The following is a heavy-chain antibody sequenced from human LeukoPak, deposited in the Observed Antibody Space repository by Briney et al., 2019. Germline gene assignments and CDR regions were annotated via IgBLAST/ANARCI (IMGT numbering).Heavy chain of an antibody. Sequence: PSETLSLTCSVSGGSISAYYWSWVRHRAGKGLEWIGRIFPDGTTHYIASLKSRVNMSLDSSKTRFSLSLTSVTPADTAVYFCARDHTPYSMDVWGPGTTVIVS. J-gene: IGHJ6*02. CDR2: IFPDGTT. CDR3: ARDHTPYSMDV. CDR1: GGSISAYY. D-gene: IGHD2-2*02. V-gene: IGHV4-4*07.